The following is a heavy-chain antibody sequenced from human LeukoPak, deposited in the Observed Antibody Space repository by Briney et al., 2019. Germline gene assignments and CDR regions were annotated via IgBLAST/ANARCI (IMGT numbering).Heavy chain of an antibody. Sequence: SETLTLTCAVSGGPFSGYYWSWIRQPPAKGLEWIGEFNHSGSTNYNPSLKSRVTISVDTSKNQFSLKLSSVTAADTAVYYCARGTRPITMVRNMIWVSGEYCQHWGQGTLVTVSS. CDR2: FNHSGST. J-gene: IGHJ1*01. CDR1: GGPFSGYY. D-gene: IGHD3-10*01. CDR3: ARGTRPITMVRNMIWVSGEYCQH. V-gene: IGHV4-34*01.